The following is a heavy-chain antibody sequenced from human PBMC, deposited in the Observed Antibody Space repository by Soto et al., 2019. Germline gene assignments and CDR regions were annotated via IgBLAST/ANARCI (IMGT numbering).Heavy chain of an antibody. CDR3: ARPFDSSGRFDS. CDR1: GYSFTRYW. Sequence: PGASLKISCKGSGYSFTRYWLGWVRQMPEKGLEWMGIIYPGDSDTRYSPSFQGQVTISADQSISTAYLQWSSLKASDTALYFCARPFDSSGRFDSWGQGTLVTVSS. V-gene: IGHV5-51*01. J-gene: IGHJ5*01. CDR2: IYPGDSDT. D-gene: IGHD6-19*01.